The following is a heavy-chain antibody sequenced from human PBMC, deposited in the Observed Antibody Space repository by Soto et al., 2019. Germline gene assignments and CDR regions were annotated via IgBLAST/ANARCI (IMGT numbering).Heavy chain of an antibody. V-gene: IGHV1-69*08. CDR2: IIPILGIA. D-gene: IGHD2-15*01. J-gene: IGHJ4*02. Sequence: QVQLVQSGAEVKKPGSSVKVSCKASGGTFSSYTISWVRQAPGQGLEWMGRIIPILGIANYAQKFQGRVTITADKATSTAYMELSSLRSEDTAVYYCAREFGRAPLVGYCRGGSCYTGHFDYWGQGTLVTVSS. CDR1: GGTFSSYT. CDR3: AREFGRAPLVGYCRGGSCYTGHFDY.